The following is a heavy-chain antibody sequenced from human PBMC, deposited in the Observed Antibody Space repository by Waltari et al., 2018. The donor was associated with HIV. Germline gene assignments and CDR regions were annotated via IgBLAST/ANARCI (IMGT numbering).Heavy chain of an antibody. CDR2: ISGSGGST. D-gene: IGHD3-16*02. CDR3: AKNLDVGGVIAYDY. Sequence: EVQLLESGGGLVQPGGSLRLSCSASGFPFSSYAMSWVRQAPGKGLEWVSAISGSGGSTYYADSVKGRFTISRDNSKNTLYLQMNSLRAEDTAVYYCAKNLDVGGVIAYDYWGQGTLVTVSS. CDR1: GFPFSSYA. V-gene: IGHV3-23*01. J-gene: IGHJ4*02.